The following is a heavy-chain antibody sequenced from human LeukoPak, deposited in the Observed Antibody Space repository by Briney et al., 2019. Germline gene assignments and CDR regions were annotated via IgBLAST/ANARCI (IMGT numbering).Heavy chain of an antibody. CDR2: IKSDGSST. J-gene: IGHJ5*02. D-gene: IGHD3-3*01. CDR1: GFTFSSYS. Sequence: PGGSLRLSCAASGFTFSSYSMNWVRQAPGKGLVWVSRIKSDGSSTSYADSVKGRFTISRDNAKNTLYLQMNSLRAEDTAVYYCARESGYYGLGFDPWGQGTLVTVSS. CDR3: ARESGYYGLGFDP. V-gene: IGHV3-74*01.